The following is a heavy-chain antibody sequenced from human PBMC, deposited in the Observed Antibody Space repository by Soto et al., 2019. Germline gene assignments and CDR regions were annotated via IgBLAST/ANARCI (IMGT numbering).Heavy chain of an antibody. V-gene: IGHV1-69*13. CDR3: ARALDIVLTPSPGLYYYYGMDF. CDR2: FIPIFGTA. Sequence: ASVKVCCKASGGTFSSYAISWVRQAPGQGLEWMGGFIPIFGTAYYAQKFQGRVTLTADESTSTAYMERSSTRSEDTAVYYCARALDIVLTPSPGLYYYYGMDFCGQRTTVTVSS. J-gene: IGHJ6*02. D-gene: IGHD2-8*01. CDR1: GGTFSSYA.